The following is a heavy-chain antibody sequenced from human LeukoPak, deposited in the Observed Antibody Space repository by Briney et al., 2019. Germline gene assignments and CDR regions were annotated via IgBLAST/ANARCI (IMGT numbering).Heavy chain of an antibody. CDR2: ISGSGDST. Sequence: GGSLRLSCAASGFTFSSYAMSWARQAPGKGLEWVSAISGSGDSTYYGDSVKGRFTISRDNSKNALYLQVNSLRAEDTAVYYCAKTRPLDSSSWSHGDYWGQGTLVTVSS. V-gene: IGHV3-23*01. D-gene: IGHD6-13*01. CDR1: GFTFSSYA. CDR3: AKTRPLDSSSWSHGDY. J-gene: IGHJ4*02.